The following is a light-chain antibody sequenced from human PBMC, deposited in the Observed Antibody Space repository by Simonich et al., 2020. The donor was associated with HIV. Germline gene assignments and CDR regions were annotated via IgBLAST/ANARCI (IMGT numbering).Light chain of an antibody. J-gene: IGKJ4*01. CDR3: QQYYSTPLT. CDR1: QGLLYSSNNRHY. CDR2: WAS. Sequence: DIVLTQSPDSLPVSLGEWATINCKSSQGLLYSSNNRHYLAWYQQKPGQPPKLLIYWASTRESGVPDRFSGSGSGTDFTLTISSLQAEDVAVYYCQQYYSTPLTFGGGTKVEIK. V-gene: IGKV4-1*01.